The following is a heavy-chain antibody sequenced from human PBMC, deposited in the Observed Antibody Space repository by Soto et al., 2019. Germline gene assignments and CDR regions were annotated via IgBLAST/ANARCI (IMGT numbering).Heavy chain of an antibody. CDR3: ARSAYCSSTSCPPGDWFDP. CDR1: CYTFTSYG. V-gene: IGHV1-18*01. J-gene: IGHJ5*02. Sequence: QVQLVQSGAEVKKPGASVKVSCKASCYTFTSYGISWVRQAPGQGLEWMGWISAYNGNTNYAQKLQGRVTMTTDTSTSTAYMELRSLRSDDTAVYYCARSAYCSSTSCPPGDWFDPWGQGTLVTVSS. CDR2: ISAYNGNT. D-gene: IGHD2-2*01.